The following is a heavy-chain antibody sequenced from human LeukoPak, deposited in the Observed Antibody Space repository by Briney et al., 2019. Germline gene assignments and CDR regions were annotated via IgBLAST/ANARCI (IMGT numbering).Heavy chain of an antibody. J-gene: IGHJ6*02. CDR1: GGTLSSYA. D-gene: IGHD3-22*01. CDR2: IIPIFGTA. CDR3: ARNSRMIVVVITDYYYGMDV. V-gene: IGHV1-69*01. Sequence: GSSVKVSCKASGGTLSSYAISWVRQAPGQGLEWMGGIIPIFGTANYAQKFQGRVTITADESTSTAYMELSSLRSEDTAVYYCARNSRMIVVVITDYYYGMDVWGQGTTVTVSS.